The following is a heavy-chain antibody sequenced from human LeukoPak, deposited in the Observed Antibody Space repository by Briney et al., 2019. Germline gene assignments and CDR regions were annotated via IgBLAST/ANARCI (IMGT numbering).Heavy chain of an antibody. V-gene: IGHV4-59*01. CDR3: ARDSFYCSGGSCYDAFDI. D-gene: IGHD2-15*01. Sequence: NPSETLSLTCTVSGGSISSYYWSWIRQPPGKGLEWIGYIYYSGSTNYNPSLKSRVTISVDTSKNQFSLKLSSVTAADTAVYYCARDSFYCSGGSCYDAFDIWGQGTMVTVSP. CDR1: GGSISSYY. J-gene: IGHJ3*02. CDR2: IYYSGST.